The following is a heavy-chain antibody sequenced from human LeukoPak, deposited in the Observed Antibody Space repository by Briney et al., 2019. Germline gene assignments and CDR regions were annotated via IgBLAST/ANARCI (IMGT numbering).Heavy chain of an antibody. CDR2: IYYSGST. CDR1: GGSISSGGYY. J-gene: IGHJ4*02. CDR3: ARTDLGYCSSTSCYRSVFDY. Sequence: SQTLSLTYTVSGGSISSGGYYWSWIRQHPGKGLEWIGYIYYSGSTYYNPSLKSRVTISVDTSKNQFSLKLSSVTAADTAVYYCARTDLGYCSSTSCYRSVFDYWGQGTLVTVSS. D-gene: IGHD2-2*02. V-gene: IGHV4-31*03.